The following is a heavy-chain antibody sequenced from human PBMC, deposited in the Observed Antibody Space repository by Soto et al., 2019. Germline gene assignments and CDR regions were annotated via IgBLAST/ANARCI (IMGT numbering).Heavy chain of an antibody. Sequence: GGSLRLSCAGSGFIFGHYAMTWVRQAPGKGLEWISAISGRGDSTYYADAVKGRCTISRDNSKNTLYLQMNSLRFDDTAVYYCAKALDGIDDYFYAMGVWGQGTTVTVSS. V-gene: IGHV3-23*01. CDR3: AKALDGIDDYFYAMGV. D-gene: IGHD1-1*01. J-gene: IGHJ6*02. CDR1: GFIFGHYA. CDR2: ISGRGDST.